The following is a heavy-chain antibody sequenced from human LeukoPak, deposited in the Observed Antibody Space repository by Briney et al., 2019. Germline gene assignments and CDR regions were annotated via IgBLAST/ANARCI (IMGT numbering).Heavy chain of an antibody. V-gene: IGHV4-31*02. CDR2: IYSTGST. CDR1: GFTFSSYA. J-gene: IGHJ4*02. D-gene: IGHD5-24*01. CDR3: ARGTGVDGYKHFDY. Sequence: LRLSCAASGFTFSSYAMSWIRQHPGKGLEWIGYIYSTGSTYYNPSLKSRVTVSVDTSKNQFSLKLSSVTAADTAVYYCARGTGVDGYKHFDYWGQGTLVTVSS.